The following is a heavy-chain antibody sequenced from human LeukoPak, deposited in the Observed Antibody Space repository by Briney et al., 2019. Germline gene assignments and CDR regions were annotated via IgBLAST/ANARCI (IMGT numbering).Heavy chain of an antibody. V-gene: IGHV3-7*01. CDR3: ARSSGWIIDF. D-gene: IGHD6-19*01. CDR2: IKQDGSEK. Sequence: GGSLRLSCAASGFTFSTFWVNWVRQTPGRGLERVANIKQDGSEKYYVDSVKGRFTISRDNAKNSLYLQMNSLRDEDTAVYYCARSSGWIIDFWGQGTLVTISS. J-gene: IGHJ4*02. CDR1: GFTFSTFW.